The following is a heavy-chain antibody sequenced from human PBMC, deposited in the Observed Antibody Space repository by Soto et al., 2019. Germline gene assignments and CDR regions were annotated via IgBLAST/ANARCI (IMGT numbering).Heavy chain of an antibody. Sequence: QVQLVESGGGVVRPGRSLRLSCAASGFTFSYHAMHWVRQAPGKGLEWVAVITSDGRVKYYPDSVKGRFTISRDNAQNILYLQMNSLRSEDSAVYHCARDLGTHGLPLDFWGLGTLVTVSS. CDR3: ARDLGTHGLPLDF. CDR2: ITSDGRVK. D-gene: IGHD3-16*01. CDR1: GFTFSYHA. V-gene: IGHV3-30*04. J-gene: IGHJ4*02.